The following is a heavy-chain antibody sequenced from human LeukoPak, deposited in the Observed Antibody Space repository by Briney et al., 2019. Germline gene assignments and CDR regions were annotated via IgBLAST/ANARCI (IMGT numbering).Heavy chain of an antibody. CDR3: AKSHIVGATHSDY. V-gene: IGHV3-30*02. J-gene: IGHJ4*02. Sequence: GGSLRLSCAASGFTFSSYGMHWVRQAPGKGLEWVAFIRYDGSDKYYVDSVRGRFTISRDNSKNTLYLQMNSLRAEDTAVFYCAKSHIVGATHSDYWGQGTLVTVSS. CDR2: IRYDGSDK. D-gene: IGHD1-26*01. CDR1: GFTFSSYG.